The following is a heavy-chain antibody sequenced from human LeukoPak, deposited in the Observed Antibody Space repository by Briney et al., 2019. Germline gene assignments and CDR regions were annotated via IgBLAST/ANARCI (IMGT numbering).Heavy chain of an antibody. J-gene: IGHJ4*02. CDR2: INHSGST. V-gene: IGHV4-34*01. CDR1: GGSFSGYY. Sequence: SETLSLTCAVYGGSFSGYYWSWIRQPPGKGLEWIGEINHSGSTNYNPSLKSRATISVDTSKNQFSLKLSSVTAADTAVYYCARSQGNYYDSSGYYSWGQGTLVTVSS. CDR3: ARSQGNYYDSSGYYS. D-gene: IGHD3-22*01.